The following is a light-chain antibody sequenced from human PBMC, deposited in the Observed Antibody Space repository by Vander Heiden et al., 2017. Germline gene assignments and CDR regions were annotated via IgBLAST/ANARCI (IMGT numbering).Light chain of an antibody. CDR2: DAA. CDR1: QSVSSY. V-gene: IGKV3-11*01. Sequence: ELVLTPSPATLSLSPGEIATLSCRASQSVSSYLAWYQQKPGQAPRLLIYDAANRATGIPARVSGSGAGTDFTLTISSLEPEDFAVYYCQQRSNWTFTFGPGTKVDIK. J-gene: IGKJ3*01. CDR3: QQRSNWTFT.